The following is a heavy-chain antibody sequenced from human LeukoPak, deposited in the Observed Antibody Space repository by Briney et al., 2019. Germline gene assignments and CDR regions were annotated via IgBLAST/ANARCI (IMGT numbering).Heavy chain of an antibody. CDR3: ARVRILLPRYCSSTSCRTSAFDI. CDR1: GGSFSGYY. Sequence: SETLSLTCAVYGGSFSGYYWSWIRRPPGKGLEWIGEINHSGSTNYNPSLKSRVTISVDTSKNQFSLELSSVTAAGTAVYYCARVRILLPRYCSSTSCRTSAFDIWGQGTMVTVSS. D-gene: IGHD2-2*01. V-gene: IGHV4-34*01. J-gene: IGHJ3*02. CDR2: INHSGST.